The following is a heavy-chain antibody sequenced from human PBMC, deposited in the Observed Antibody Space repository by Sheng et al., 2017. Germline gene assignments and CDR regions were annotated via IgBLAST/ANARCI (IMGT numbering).Heavy chain of an antibody. CDR2: ISYDGSNK. CDR3: AKDRNHYYMDV. J-gene: IGHJ6*03. V-gene: IGHV3-30*18. Sequence: QVQLVESGGGVVQPGRSLRLSCAASGFTFSSYGMHWVRQAPGKGLEWVAVISYDGSNKYYADSVKGRFTISRDNSKNTLYLQMNSLRAEDTAVYYCAKDRNHYYMDVWGQGTTVTVSS. CDR1: GFTFSSYG.